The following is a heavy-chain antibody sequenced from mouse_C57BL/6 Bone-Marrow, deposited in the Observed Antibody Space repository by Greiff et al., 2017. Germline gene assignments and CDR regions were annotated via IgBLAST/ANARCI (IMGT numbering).Heavy chain of an antibody. Sequence: VQLKEPGPELVKPGASVKISCKASGYSFTDYNMNWVKQSNGKSLEWIGVINPNYGTTSYNQKFKGKATLTVDQSSSTAYMQLNSLTSEDSAVYYCARYDGYYDYAMDYWGQGTSVTVSS. V-gene: IGHV1-39*01. D-gene: IGHD2-3*01. J-gene: IGHJ4*01. CDR3: ARYDGYYDYAMDY. CDR2: INPNYGTT. CDR1: GYSFTDYN.